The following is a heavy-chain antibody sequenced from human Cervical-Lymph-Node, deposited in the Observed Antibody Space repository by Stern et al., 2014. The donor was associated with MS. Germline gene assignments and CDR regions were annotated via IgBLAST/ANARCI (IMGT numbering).Heavy chain of an antibody. CDR3: AKDGAAATRAYYLDH. D-gene: IGHD6-13*01. Sequence: VQLVESGGGVVQPGGSLRLSCAASGFTFKNHGMHWVRQAPGKGLEWVAVISYDGISKYYADSVKGRVAISRDDSKNTVYLQMNSLKVEDTVVYYCAKDGAAATRAYYLDHWGQGTLVTVSS. J-gene: IGHJ4*02. V-gene: IGHV3-30*18. CDR1: GFTFKNHG. CDR2: ISYDGISK.